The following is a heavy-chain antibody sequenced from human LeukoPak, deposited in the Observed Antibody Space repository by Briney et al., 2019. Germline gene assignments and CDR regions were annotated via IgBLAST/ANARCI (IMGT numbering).Heavy chain of an antibody. CDR2: IKPDGSDK. CDR3: ATEGGWPN. D-gene: IGHD6-19*01. Sequence: GGSLRLSYAASGFTFSIYAMSWVRQAPGKGLEWVANIKPDGSDKYYVDSVKGRFTISRDNAKNSLYLQMNSLRAEDTAVYYCATEGGWPNWGQGTLFTVSS. J-gene: IGHJ4*02. CDR1: GFTFSIYA. V-gene: IGHV3-7*01.